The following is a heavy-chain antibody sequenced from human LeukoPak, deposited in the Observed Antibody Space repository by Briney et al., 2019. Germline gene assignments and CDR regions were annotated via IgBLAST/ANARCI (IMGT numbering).Heavy chain of an antibody. CDR1: GGTFSSYA. V-gene: IGHV1-69*06. CDR2: IIPIFGTA. CDR3: AQYYYYYMDV. J-gene: IGHJ6*03. Sequence: SVQVSCKASGGTFSSYAISWVRQAPGQGLEWMGGIIPIFGTANYAQKFQGRVTITADKSTSTAYMELSSLRSEDTAVYYCAQYYYYYMDVWGKGTTVTVSS.